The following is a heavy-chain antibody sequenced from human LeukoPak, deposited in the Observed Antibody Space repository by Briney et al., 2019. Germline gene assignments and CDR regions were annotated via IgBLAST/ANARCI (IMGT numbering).Heavy chain of an antibody. CDR1: GDSVSSNSAA. D-gene: IGHD1-26*01. CDR3: ARGRGELIDY. CDR2: TYYRSKWNN. V-gene: IGHV6-1*01. J-gene: IGHJ4*01. Sequence: SQTLSLTCVISGDSVSSNSAAWNWLRLSPSRGLEWLGRTYYRSKWNNDYAVSVKSQMTINPDTSKNQFSLQVNSVTPDDTAVYFCARGRGELIDYWGHGTLVTVSP.